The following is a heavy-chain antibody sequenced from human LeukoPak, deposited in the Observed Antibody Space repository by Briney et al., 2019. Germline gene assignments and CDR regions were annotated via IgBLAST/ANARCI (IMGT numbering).Heavy chain of an antibody. CDR2: INIDGSAA. D-gene: IGHD7-27*01. V-gene: IGHV3-74*01. CDR3: LRAPSSNWAYDH. CDR1: GFTLSNYW. J-gene: IGHJ4*02. Sequence: GGSLRLSCTVSGFTLSNYWMHWVRQAPGKGLVWVSRINIDGSAADYADSVKGRFTISRDNAKNTLYLQMNSLRVEDTAVYHRLRAPSSNWAYDHWGQGTLVTVSS.